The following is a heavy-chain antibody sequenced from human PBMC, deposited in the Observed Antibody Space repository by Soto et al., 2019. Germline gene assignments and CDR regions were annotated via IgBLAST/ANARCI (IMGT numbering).Heavy chain of an antibody. CDR3: ARDLSTDYDFGSGYPTSGWFDP. D-gene: IGHD3-3*01. CDR2: ISGSGGST. Sequence: GGSLRLSCAASGFTFSSYAMSWVRQAPGKGLEWVSAISGSGGSTYYADSVKGRFTISRDNSKNTLYLQMNSLRAEDTAVYYCARDLSTDYDFGSGYPTSGWFDPWGQGTLVTVSS. J-gene: IGHJ5*02. CDR1: GFTFSSYA. V-gene: IGHV3-23*01.